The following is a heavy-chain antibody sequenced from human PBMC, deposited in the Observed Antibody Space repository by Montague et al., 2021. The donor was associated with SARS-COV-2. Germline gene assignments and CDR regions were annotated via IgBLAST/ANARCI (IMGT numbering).Heavy chain of an antibody. Sequence: SLRLSCAASGFTFSSYAMYWVRQAPGKGLEWVAVISYDGSNKYYADSVKGRFTISRDNSKNTLYVQMDSLRAEDTAMYYCARGVETGTLFTYYYYGMDVWGQGTTVTVSS. CDR2: ISYDGSNK. D-gene: IGHD1-7*01. J-gene: IGHJ6*02. CDR1: GFTFSSYA. V-gene: IGHV3-30-3*01. CDR3: ARGVETGTLFTYYYYGMDV.